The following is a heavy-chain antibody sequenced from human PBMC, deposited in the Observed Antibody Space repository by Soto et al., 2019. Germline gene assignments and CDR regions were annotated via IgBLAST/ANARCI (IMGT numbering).Heavy chain of an antibody. J-gene: IGHJ6*03. CDR3: ARVLRYFDWLSKNYYYYYMDV. Sequence: PSETLSLTCTVSGGSISSYYWSWIRQPPGKGLEWIGYIYYSGSTNYNPSLKSRVTISVDTSKNQFSLKLSSVTAADTAVYYCARVLRYFDWLSKNYYYYYMDVWGKGTTVTVSS. CDR1: GGSISSYY. V-gene: IGHV4-59*08. D-gene: IGHD3-9*01. CDR2: IYYSGST.